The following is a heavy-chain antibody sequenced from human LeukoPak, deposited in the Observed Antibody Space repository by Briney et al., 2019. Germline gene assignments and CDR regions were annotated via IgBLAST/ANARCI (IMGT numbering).Heavy chain of an antibody. Sequence: PGGSLRLSCAASGFAVSSNYMSWVRQAPGKGLEWVSAIYSGGNTYYADSVKGRFTISRDNSKNTLYLQMNSLRAEDTAVYYCARDLGGFYSSSWYCDYWGQGTLVTVSS. J-gene: IGHJ4*02. D-gene: IGHD6-13*01. V-gene: IGHV3-53*01. CDR2: IYSGGNT. CDR1: GFAVSSNY. CDR3: ARDLGGFYSSSWYCDY.